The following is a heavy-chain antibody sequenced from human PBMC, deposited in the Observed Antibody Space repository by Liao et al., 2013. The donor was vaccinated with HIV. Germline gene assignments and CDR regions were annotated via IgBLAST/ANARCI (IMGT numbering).Heavy chain of an antibody. CDR1: GGVLHWLL. CDR3: ARDGTGATDYYYYMDV. V-gene: IGHV4-34*01. J-gene: IGHJ6*03. CDR2: YNHSGTT. Sequence: QVQLQQWGAGLLKPSETLSLTCAVYGGVLHWLLLELDPPAPTGRGRGGGVRGKYNHSGTTNYNPSLKSRVTISVDTSKNQFSLKLSSVTAADTAVYYCARDGTGATDYYYYMDVVGTKGTTVTVSS. D-gene: IGHD1-26*01.